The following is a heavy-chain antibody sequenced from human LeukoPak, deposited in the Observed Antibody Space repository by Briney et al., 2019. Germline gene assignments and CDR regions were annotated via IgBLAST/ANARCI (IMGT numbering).Heavy chain of an antibody. CDR3: AKDELET. D-gene: IGHD1-1*01. J-gene: IGHJ5*02. CDR1: GFTFSSYT. Sequence: GGSLRLSXAASGFTFSSYTMTWVRQAPGKGLEWVSTISGSGGSTYYADSVKGRFTISRDNSKNTLYLQMISLRAEDTAVYYCAKDELETWGQGTLVTVSS. V-gene: IGHV3-23*01. CDR2: ISGSGGST.